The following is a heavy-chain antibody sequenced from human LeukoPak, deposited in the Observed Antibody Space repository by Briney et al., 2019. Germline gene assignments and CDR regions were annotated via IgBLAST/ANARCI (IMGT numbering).Heavy chain of an antibody. J-gene: IGHJ4*02. D-gene: IGHD6-6*01. Sequence: GGSLRLSCAVSGFTFSSYAMSWVRQAPGKGLEWVSAISGGGGSTYYADSVKGRFTISRDSSENTLYLQMNSLRAKDTAVYYCAKDLSSSHVSEYFDHWGQGTLVTVSS. CDR2: ISGGGGST. CDR3: AKDLSSSHVSEYFDH. CDR1: GFTFSSYA. V-gene: IGHV3-23*01.